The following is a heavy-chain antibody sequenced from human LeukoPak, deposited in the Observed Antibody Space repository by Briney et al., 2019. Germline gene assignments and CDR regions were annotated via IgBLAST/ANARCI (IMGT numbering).Heavy chain of an antibody. Sequence: SETLSLTCTVSGVSISSSNSYWGWIRQPPGKGLEWIGSIYYSGNTYYNASLKSQVSISIDTSENQFSLRLTSVTAADTAVYYCARQTGSGLFILPGGQGTLVTVSS. CDR3: ARQTGSGLFILP. CDR1: GVSISSSNSY. CDR2: IYYSGNT. V-gene: IGHV4-39*01. D-gene: IGHD3/OR15-3a*01. J-gene: IGHJ4*02.